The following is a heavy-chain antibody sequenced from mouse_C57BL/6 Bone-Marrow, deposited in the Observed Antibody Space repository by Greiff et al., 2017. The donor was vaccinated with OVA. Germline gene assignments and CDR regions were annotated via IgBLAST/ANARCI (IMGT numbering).Heavy chain of an antibody. CDR1: GFTFSSYA. CDR3: ARVGAY. Sequence: EVMLVESGGGFVKPGGSLKLSCAASGFTFSSYAMSWVRQTPEKRLEWVATISDGGSYTYYPDNVKGRFTISRDNAKNNLYLQMSHLKSEDTAMYYCARVGAYWGQGTLVTVSA. D-gene: IGHD3-3*01. CDR2: ISDGGSYT. J-gene: IGHJ3*01. V-gene: IGHV5-4*03.